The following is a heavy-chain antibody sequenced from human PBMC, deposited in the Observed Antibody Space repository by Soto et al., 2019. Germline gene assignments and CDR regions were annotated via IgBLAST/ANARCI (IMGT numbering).Heavy chain of an antibody. D-gene: IGHD2-15*01. J-gene: IGHJ6*02. V-gene: IGHV1-18*01. CDR1: GYTFTSYG. Sequence: QVQLVQSGAEVKKPGASVKVSCKASGYTFTSYGISWVRQAPGQGLEWMGWISAYNGNTNYAQKLQGRVTMTTDTTTSTAYMELRSLRSDDTAVYYCARDTVVVVAATDYYGMDVWGQGTTVTVSS. CDR2: ISAYNGNT. CDR3: ARDTVVVVAATDYYGMDV.